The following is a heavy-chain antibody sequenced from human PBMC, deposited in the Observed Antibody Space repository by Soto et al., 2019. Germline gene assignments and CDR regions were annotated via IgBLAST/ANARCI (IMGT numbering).Heavy chain of an antibody. V-gene: IGHV1-2*04. Sequence: ASVKVSCKASGYTFTGYYMHWVRQAPGQGLEWMGWINPNSGGTNYAQKFQGWVTMTRDTSISTAYMELSRLRSDDTAVYYCARALFRHGSRSYVGDWGQGTLVTVSS. CDR2: INPNSGGT. J-gene: IGHJ4*02. D-gene: IGHD3-10*01. CDR3: ARALFRHGSRSYVGD. CDR1: GYTFTGYY.